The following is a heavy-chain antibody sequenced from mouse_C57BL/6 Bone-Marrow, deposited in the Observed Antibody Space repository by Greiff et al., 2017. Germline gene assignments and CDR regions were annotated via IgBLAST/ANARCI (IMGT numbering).Heavy chain of an antibody. CDR1: GFTFSSYG. V-gene: IGHV5-6*02. J-gene: IGHJ1*03. CDR2: ISSGGSYT. D-gene: IGHD1-1*01. Sequence: DVMLVESGGDLVKPGGSLKLSCAVSGFTFSSYGMSWVRQTPDKRLEWVATISSGGSYTYYPDSVKGRFTISRDNAKNTLYLQMSSLKSEDTAMYYCARRCYYGSGQYFDVWGTGTTVTVSS. CDR3: ARRCYYGSGQYFDV.